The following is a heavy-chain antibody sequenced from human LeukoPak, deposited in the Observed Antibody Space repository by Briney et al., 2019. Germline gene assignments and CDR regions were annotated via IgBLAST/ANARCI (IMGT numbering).Heavy chain of an antibody. V-gene: IGHV3-48*03. CDR3: ARDRWEPDPYSCGMDV. CDR2: ISSSGSTI. Sequence: SGGSLRLSCAASGFTFSNYAMNWVRQAPGKGLEWVSYISSSGSTIYYADSVKGRFTISRDNAKNSLYLQMNSLRAEDTAVYYCARDRWEPDPYSCGMDVWGQGTTVTVSS. J-gene: IGHJ6*02. CDR1: GFTFSNYA. D-gene: IGHD1-26*01.